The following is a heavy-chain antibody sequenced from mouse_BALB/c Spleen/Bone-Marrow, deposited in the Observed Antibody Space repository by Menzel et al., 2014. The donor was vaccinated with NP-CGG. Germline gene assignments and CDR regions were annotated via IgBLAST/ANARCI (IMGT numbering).Heavy chain of an antibody. V-gene: IGHV5-12*02. J-gene: IGHJ4*01. CDR3: ARRGWYYAMDY. CDR1: GFTFSDYY. CDR2: ISNGGGST. Sequence: DVHLVESGGGLVQPGGSLKLSCATSGFTFSDYYMYWVRQTPEKRLEWVAYISNGGGSTYYPDTVKGRFTISRDNAKNTLYLQMSRLKSEDTAMYYCARRGWYYAMDYWGQGTSVTDSS. D-gene: IGHD2-3*01.